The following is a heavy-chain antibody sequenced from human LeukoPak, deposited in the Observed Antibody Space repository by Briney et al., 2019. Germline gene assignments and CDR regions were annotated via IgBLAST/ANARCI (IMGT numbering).Heavy chain of an antibody. CDR1: GGSISSGGYY. CDR3: ATYGGNSEGNWFDP. J-gene: IGHJ5*02. V-gene: IGHV4-31*03. Sequence: SQTLSLTCTVSGGSISSGGYYWSWLRQHPGKGLEWIGYIYYSGSTYYNPSLKSRVTISVDTCKNQFSLKLSSVTAADTAVYYCATYGGNSEGNWFDPWGQGTLVTVSS. D-gene: IGHD4-23*01. CDR2: IYYSGST.